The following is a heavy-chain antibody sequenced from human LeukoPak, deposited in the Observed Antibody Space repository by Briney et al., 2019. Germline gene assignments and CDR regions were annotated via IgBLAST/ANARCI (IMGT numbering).Heavy chain of an antibody. Sequence: PSETLSLTCAVSGYSISSGYYWGWIRQPPGKGLEWIGSIYHSGSTYYNPSLKSRVTISVDTSKNQFSLKLSSVTAADTAVYYCARSIVVVAFDYWGQGTLVTVSS. V-gene: IGHV4-38-2*01. D-gene: IGHD3-22*01. CDR1: GYSISSGYY. CDR3: ARSIVVVAFDY. CDR2: IYHSGST. J-gene: IGHJ4*02.